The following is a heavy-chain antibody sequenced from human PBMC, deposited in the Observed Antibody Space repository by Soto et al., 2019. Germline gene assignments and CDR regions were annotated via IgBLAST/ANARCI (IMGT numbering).Heavy chain of an antibody. CDR1: GGSISSYY. J-gene: IGHJ2*01. V-gene: IGHV4-59*01. CDR2: IYYSGST. CDR3: ARAAAVAATWYFDL. D-gene: IGHD6-19*01. Sequence: PSETLSLTCTVSGGSISSYYWSWIRQPPGKGLEWIGYIYYSGSTNYNPSLKSRVTISVDTSKNQFSLKLSSVTAADTAVYYCARAAAVAATWYFDLWGRGTLVT.